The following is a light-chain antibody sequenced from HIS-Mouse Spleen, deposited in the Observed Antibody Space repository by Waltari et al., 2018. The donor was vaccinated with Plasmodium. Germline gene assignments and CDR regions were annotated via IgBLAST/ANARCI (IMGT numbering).Light chain of an antibody. Sequence: SYELTQPPPASVSPRQTASITCSGEKLGDTAACWYQHKTGQPPVLVIYQYTKRPAGIPGRFAGSTAGNTATLTISGTQAMDEDDYYCQAWDSSTVVFGGGTKLTVL. CDR1: KLGDTA. CDR2: QYT. V-gene: IGLV3-1*01. CDR3: QAWDSSTVV. J-gene: IGLJ2*01.